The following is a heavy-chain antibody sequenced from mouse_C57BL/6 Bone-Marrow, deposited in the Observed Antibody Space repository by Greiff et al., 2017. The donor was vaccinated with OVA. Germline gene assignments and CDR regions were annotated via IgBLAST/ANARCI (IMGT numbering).Heavy chain of an antibody. CDR3: ARRGYYRFDY. D-gene: IGHD2-3*01. V-gene: IGHV1-81*01. J-gene: IGHJ2*01. Sequence: VHLVESGAELARPGASVKLSCKASGYTFTSYGISWVKQRTGQGLEWIGEIYPRSGNTYYNEKFKGKATLTADKSSSTAYMELRSLTSEDSAVYFCARRGYYRFDYWGQGTTLTVSS. CDR2: IYPRSGNT. CDR1: GYTFTSYG.